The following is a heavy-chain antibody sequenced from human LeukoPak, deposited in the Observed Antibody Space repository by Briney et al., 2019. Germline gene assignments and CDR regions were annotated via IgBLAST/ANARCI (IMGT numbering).Heavy chain of an antibody. V-gene: IGHV3-23*01. D-gene: IGHD2-15*01. Sequence: GGSLRLSCAASGFTFSSYAMSWVRQAPGKGLEWVSAISGSGGSTYYADSVKGRFTISRDNSKNTLYLQMNSLRAEDTAVYYCAKLVIVVVVAATSYFDYWGQGTLVTVSS. J-gene: IGHJ4*02. CDR1: GFTFSSYA. CDR3: AKLVIVVVVAATSYFDY. CDR2: ISGSGGST.